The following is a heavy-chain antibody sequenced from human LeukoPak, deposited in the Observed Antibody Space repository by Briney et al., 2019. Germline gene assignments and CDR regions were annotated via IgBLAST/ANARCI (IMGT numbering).Heavy chain of an antibody. CDR3: ARADIVVVPAAAYYYGMDV. CDR2: INHSGST. Sequence: SETLSLTCAVYGGSFSGYYWSLIRQPPGKGLEWIGEINHSGSTNYNPSLKSRVTISVDTSKNQFSLKLSSVTAADTAVYYCARADIVVVPAAAYYYGMDVWGQGTTVTVSS. D-gene: IGHD2-2*01. V-gene: IGHV4-34*01. CDR1: GGSFSGYY. J-gene: IGHJ6*02.